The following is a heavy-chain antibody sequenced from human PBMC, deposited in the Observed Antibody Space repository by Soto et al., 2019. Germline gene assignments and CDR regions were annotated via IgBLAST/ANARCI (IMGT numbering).Heavy chain of an antibody. V-gene: IGHV4-59*01. D-gene: IGHD3-9*01. J-gene: IGHJ6*02. CDR3: ARDGDYDILTGYYFGMDV. CDR1: GGSISSYY. CDR2: IYYSGST. Sequence: SETLSLTCTVSGGSISSYYWSWIRQPPGKGLEWIGYIYYSGSTNYNPSLKSRVTISVDTSKNQFSLKLSSVTAADTAVYYCARDGDYDILTGYYFGMDVWGQGTTVT.